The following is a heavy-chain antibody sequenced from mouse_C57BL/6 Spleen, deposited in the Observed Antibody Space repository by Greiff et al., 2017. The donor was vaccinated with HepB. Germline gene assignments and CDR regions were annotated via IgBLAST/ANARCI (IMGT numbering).Heavy chain of an antibody. J-gene: IGHJ4*01. Sequence: QVQLQQPGAELVMPGASVKLSCKASGYTFTSYWMHWVKQRPGQGLEWIGEIDTSDSYTNYNQKFKGKSTLTVDKSSSTAYMQLSSLTSEDSAVYYCAGCGRKHPYAMDYWGQGTSVTVSS. CDR3: AGCGRKHPYAMDY. V-gene: IGHV1-69*01. CDR1: GYTFTSYW. CDR2: IDTSDSYT.